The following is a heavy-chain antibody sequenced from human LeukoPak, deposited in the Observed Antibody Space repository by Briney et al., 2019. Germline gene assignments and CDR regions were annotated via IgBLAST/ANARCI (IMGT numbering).Heavy chain of an antibody. CDR2: INHSGST. J-gene: IGHJ4*02. CDR3: ARGMPLRYFDWLLPGGDY. V-gene: IGHV4-34*01. CDR1: GGSFSGYY. D-gene: IGHD3-9*01. Sequence: SETLSLTCAVYGGSFSGYYWSWIRQPPGKGLEWIGEINHSGSTNYNPSLKSRVTISVDTSKNKFSLKLSSVTAADTAVYYCARGMPLRYFDWLLPGGDYWGQGTLVTVSS.